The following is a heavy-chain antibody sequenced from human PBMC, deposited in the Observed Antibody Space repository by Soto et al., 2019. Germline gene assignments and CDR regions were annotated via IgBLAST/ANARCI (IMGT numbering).Heavy chain of an antibody. CDR1: GGSISSSSYY. CDR2: IYYSGST. Sequence: SQTLSLTCTVSGGSISSSSYYWGWIRQPPGKGLEWIGSIYYSGSTYYNPSLKSRVTISVDTSKNQFSLKLSSVTAADTAVYYCARHGAHGSMVRGGGFDYWGQGTLVTVSS. D-gene: IGHD3-10*01. J-gene: IGHJ4*02. V-gene: IGHV4-39*01. CDR3: ARHGAHGSMVRGGGFDY.